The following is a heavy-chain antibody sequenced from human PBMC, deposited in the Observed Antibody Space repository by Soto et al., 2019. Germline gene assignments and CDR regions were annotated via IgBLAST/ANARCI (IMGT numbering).Heavy chain of an antibody. CDR2: ISAYNGNT. J-gene: IGHJ6*02. V-gene: IGHV1-18*01. D-gene: IGHD6-25*01. CDR3: ASSARLLYLCYGMDV. CDR1: GYTFTSYG. Sequence: ASVKVSCKASGYTFTSYGISWVRQAPGQGLEWMGWISAYNGNTNYAQKLQGRVTMTTDTSTSTAYMELRRWSSHGPAVEYRASSARLLYLCYGMDVWGQGTTVTVSS.